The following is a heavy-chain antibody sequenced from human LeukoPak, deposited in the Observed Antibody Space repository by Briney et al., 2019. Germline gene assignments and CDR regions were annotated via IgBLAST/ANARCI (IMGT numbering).Heavy chain of an antibody. Sequence: SETLSLTCAVYGGSFSGYYWSWSRQPPGKVLEWVGEINHSGSTNYNPSLKSRVTISVDTSNNQFSLKLRSVTAADTAVYYCARGEYGYNSHYFDYWGQGTLVTVSS. D-gene: IGHD5-24*01. CDR2: INHSGST. CDR3: ARGEYGYNSHYFDY. J-gene: IGHJ4*02. V-gene: IGHV4-34*01. CDR1: GGSFSGYY.